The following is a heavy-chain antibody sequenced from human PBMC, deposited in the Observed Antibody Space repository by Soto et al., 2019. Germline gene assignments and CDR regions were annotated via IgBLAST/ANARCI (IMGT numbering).Heavy chain of an antibody. CDR3: VGKLILVVPAAEVRSDY. J-gene: IGHJ4*02. CDR1: GYTFTSYD. V-gene: IGHV1-8*01. D-gene: IGHD2-2*01. CDR2: MNPNSGNT. Sequence: ASVKVSCKASGYTFTSYDINWVRQATGQGLEWMGWMNPNSGNTGYAQKFQGRVTMTRNTSISTAYMELSSLRSEDTAVYYCVGKLILVVPAAEVRSDYWGQGTLVTVSS.